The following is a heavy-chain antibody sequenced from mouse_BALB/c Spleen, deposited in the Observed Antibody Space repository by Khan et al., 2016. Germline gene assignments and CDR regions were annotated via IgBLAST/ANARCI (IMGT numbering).Heavy chain of an antibody. Sequence: EVELVESGGGLVQPGGSLKLSYAASGFTFSSYGMSWVRQTPDKRLELVATINSNGGSTYYPDSVKGRFTISRDNAKNTLYLQMSSLKSEDTAMYYCARLDYWGQGTTLTVSS. CDR2: INSNGGST. CDR1: GFTFSSYG. J-gene: IGHJ2*01. CDR3: ARLDY. V-gene: IGHV5-6-3*01.